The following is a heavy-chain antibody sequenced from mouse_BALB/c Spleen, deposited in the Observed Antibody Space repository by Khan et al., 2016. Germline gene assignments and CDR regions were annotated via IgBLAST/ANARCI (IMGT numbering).Heavy chain of an antibody. Sequence: QIQLVQSGPELKKPGETVKISCKASGYTFTNYGMNWVKQAPGKGLKWMGWINTYTGEPTYADDFKGRFAFSLETSASTAYLQINNLKNEDMATXFCARDYYRSWFAYWGQGTLVTVSA. D-gene: IGHD2-14*01. J-gene: IGHJ3*01. V-gene: IGHV9-1*02. CDR3: ARDYYRSWFAY. CDR1: GYTFTNYG. CDR2: INTYTGEP.